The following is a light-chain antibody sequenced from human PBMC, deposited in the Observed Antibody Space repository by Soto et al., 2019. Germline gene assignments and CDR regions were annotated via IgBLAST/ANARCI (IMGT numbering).Light chain of an antibody. CDR2: AAS. V-gene: IGKV1-39*01. Sequence: DIQMTQSPSSLSASVGDRVTITCRASQSISSYLNWYQQKPGKAPKLLIYAASSFQSGVPSRFRGSESGTDFTLTSSSLRPEEFANYYCQQRYSTPPTFDPVTKVDIK. J-gene: IGKJ3*01. CDR1: QSISSY. CDR3: QQRYSTPPT.